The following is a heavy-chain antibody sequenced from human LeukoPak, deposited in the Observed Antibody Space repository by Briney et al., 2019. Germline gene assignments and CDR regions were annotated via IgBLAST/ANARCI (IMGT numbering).Heavy chain of an antibody. D-gene: IGHD2-8*01. CDR3: ARDPRGYCTNGVCHDFDY. CDR1: GFTFSSYA. V-gene: IGHV3-30-3*01. J-gene: IGHJ4*02. Sequence: HPGGSLRLSCAASGFTFSSYAMHWVRQAPGKGLEWVAVISYDGSNKYYADSVKGRFTTSRDNSKNTLYLQMNSLRAEDTAVYYCARDPRGYCTNGVCHDFDYWGQGTLVTVSS. CDR2: ISYDGSNK.